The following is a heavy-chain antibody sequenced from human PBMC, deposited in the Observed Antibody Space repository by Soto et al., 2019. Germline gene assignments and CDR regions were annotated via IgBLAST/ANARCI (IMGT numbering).Heavy chain of an antibody. Sequence: QVQLVQSGAEVKKPGSSVKVSCKASGGTFSSYAISWVRQAPGQGLEWMGGIIPIFGTANYAQKFQGRVTVTADESTSTAYMELGRLRAEDMAVYDCARVNGSYWAYDYDCMDVWGQGTTVTVSS. V-gene: IGHV1-69*01. J-gene: IGHJ6*02. CDR3: ARVNGSYWAYDYDCMDV. CDR1: GGTFSSYA. CDR2: IIPIFGTA. D-gene: IGHD1-26*01.